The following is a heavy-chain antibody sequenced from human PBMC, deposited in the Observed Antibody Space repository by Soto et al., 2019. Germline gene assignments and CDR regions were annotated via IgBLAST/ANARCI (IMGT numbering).Heavy chain of an antibody. V-gene: IGHV3-23*01. Sequence: GGSLRLSCAASGFTFSSYAMSWVRQAPGKGLDWVSAISGSGGSTYYADPGKGRCTISRDNSKNTLYLQMNSLRAEDTAVYYCAQDGTGIYGYYEYGMDVWSQGTTVTVSS. CDR1: GFTFSSYA. CDR3: AQDGTGIYGYYEYGMDV. J-gene: IGHJ6*02. D-gene: IGHD4-17*01. CDR2: ISGSGGST.